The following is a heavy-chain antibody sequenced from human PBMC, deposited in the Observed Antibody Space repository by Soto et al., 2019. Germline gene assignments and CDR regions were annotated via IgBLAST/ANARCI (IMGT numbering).Heavy chain of an antibody. CDR2: ISYSADKT. CDR3: ARRAKTATTNWGAFDI. Sequence: EVQLLESGGGLVQPGGSLRLSCAASGFTFSTYVMNWVRLAPGKGLEWVSTISYSADKTFYADSVKGRFTISRDNSRDTLFLQMNSLRADDAALYYCARRAKTATTNWGAFDIWGQGTMVTVSS. D-gene: IGHD1-7*01. CDR1: GFTFSTYV. V-gene: IGHV3-23*01. J-gene: IGHJ3*02.